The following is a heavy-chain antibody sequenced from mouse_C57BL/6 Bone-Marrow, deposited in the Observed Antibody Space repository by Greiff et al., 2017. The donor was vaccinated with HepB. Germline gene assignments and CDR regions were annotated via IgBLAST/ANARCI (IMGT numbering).Heavy chain of an antibody. Sequence: EVKVVESEGGLVQPGSSMKLSCTASGFTFSDYYMAWVRQVPEKGLEWVANINYDGSSTYYLDSLKSRFIISRDNAKNILYLQMSSLKSEDTATYYCARDYGSRYFDVWGTVTTVTVSS. D-gene: IGHD1-1*01. CDR1: GFTFSDYY. J-gene: IGHJ1*03. CDR2: INYDGSST. CDR3: ARDYGSRYFDV. V-gene: IGHV5-16*01.